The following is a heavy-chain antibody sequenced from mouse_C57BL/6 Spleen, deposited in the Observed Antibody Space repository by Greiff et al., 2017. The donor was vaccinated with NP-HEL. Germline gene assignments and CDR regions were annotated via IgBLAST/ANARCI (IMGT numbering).Heavy chain of an antibody. Sequence: VQLQQPGAELVKPGASVKLSCKASGYTFTSYCMHWVKQRPGQGLEWIGMIHPNSGSTNYNEKFKSKATLTVDKSSSTAYMQLSSLTSEDSAVYYCASYGSSPAWFAYWGQGTLVTVSA. CDR2: IHPNSGST. CDR1: GYTFTSYC. V-gene: IGHV1-64*01. D-gene: IGHD1-1*01. CDR3: ASYGSSPAWFAY. J-gene: IGHJ3*01.